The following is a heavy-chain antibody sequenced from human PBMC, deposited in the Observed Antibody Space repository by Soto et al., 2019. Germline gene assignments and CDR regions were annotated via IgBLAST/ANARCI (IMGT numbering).Heavy chain of an antibody. CDR1: GGTFSSYA. CDR2: IIPIFGTT. J-gene: IGHJ2*01. D-gene: IGHD2-15*01. CDR3: ARVVTVVKSFHYWYFDL. V-gene: IGHV1-69*14. Sequence: QVQLVQSGAEVKKPGSSVKVSCKASGGTFSSYAISWVRQAPGQGLEWMGGIIPIFGTTNYAQKFQGRVTSTADKSTRTAYMEPSSLRSEHTAIYYCARVVTVVKSFHYWYFDLWGRGTLVTVSS.